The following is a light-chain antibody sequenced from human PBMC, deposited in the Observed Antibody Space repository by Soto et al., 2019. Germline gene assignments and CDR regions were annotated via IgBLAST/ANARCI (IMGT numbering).Light chain of an antibody. CDR1: QGISNY. Sequence: DIQMTQSPSSLSASVGDRVTITCRASQGISNYLAWYQQKPGKVPKLLIYAASTLQSGVPSRFSGRGSGIDFTLTISSLQYEDVATYYCQEYDSAQFTFGPGTKVDI. CDR3: QEYDSAQFT. J-gene: IGKJ3*01. V-gene: IGKV1-27*01. CDR2: AAS.